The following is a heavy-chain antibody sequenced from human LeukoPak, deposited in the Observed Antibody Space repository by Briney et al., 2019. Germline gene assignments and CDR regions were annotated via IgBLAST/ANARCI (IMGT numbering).Heavy chain of an antibody. V-gene: IGHV3-30-3*01. D-gene: IGHD2-2*01. CDR3: TRDGGAYCSSTSCFFAY. J-gene: IGHJ4*02. CDR1: GFTFSSYA. CDR2: ISYDGSNK. Sequence: GGSLRLSCAASGFTFSSYAMHWVRQAPGKGLEWVAVISYDGSNKYYADSVKGRFTISRDNSKNTLYLQMNSLRAEDTAVYYCTRDGGAYCSSTSCFFAYWGQGTLVTVSS.